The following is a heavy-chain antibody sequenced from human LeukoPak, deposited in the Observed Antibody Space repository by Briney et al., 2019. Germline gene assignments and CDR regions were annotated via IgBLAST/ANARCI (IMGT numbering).Heavy chain of an antibody. J-gene: IGHJ4*02. CDR1: GGSISSYY. CDR3: ARETAMVTIDY. CDR2: IYYSRST. V-gene: IGHV4-59*01. Sequence: SETLSLTCTVSGGSISSYYWSWIRQPPGKGLEWIGYIYYSRSTNYNPSLKSRVTISVDTSKNQFSLKLSSVTAADTAVYYCARETAMVTIDYWGQGTLVTVSS. D-gene: IGHD5-18*01.